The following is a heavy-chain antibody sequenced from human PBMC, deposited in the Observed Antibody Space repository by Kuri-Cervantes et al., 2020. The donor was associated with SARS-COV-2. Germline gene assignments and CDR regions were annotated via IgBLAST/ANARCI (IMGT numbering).Heavy chain of an antibody. V-gene: IGHV1-8*03. CDR2: MNPNSGNT. CDR1: VGTFSRYA. CDR3: ARGDLGVTIFGVGAFDI. D-gene: IGHD3-3*01. Sequence: ASVKVSCKASVGTFSRYAISWVRQATGQGLEWMGWMNPNSGNTGYAQKFQGRVTITRNTSISTAYMELSSLRSEDTAVYYCARGDLGVTIFGVGAFDIWGQGTMVTVSS. J-gene: IGHJ3*02.